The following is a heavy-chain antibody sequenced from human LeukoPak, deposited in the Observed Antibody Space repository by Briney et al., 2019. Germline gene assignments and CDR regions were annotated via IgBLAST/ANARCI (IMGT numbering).Heavy chain of an antibody. D-gene: IGHD3-10*01. V-gene: IGHV6-1*01. J-gene: IGHJ4*02. CDR2: TYYRSKWYY. Sequence: SQTLSLTCALSGDSLSSHSAAWNWIRQSPSGGLEWLGRTYYRSKWYYDYAVSVTSRITINPDTSKNQFSLHLNSVTPEDTAVYYCAREGSSSFGYWGQGTLVTVSS. CDR3: AREGSSSFGY. CDR1: GDSLSSHSAA.